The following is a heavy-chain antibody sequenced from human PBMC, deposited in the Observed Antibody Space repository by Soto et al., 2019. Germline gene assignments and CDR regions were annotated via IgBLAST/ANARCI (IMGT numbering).Heavy chain of an antibody. CDR3: ARETPTGYSYGLYYYYGMDV. D-gene: IGHD5-18*01. J-gene: IGHJ6*02. CDR2: ISSSGSTI. CDR1: GFTFSSYE. Sequence: GGSLRLSCAASGFTFSSYEMDWVRQAPGKGLEWVSYISSSGSTIYYADSVKGRFTISRDNAKNSLYLQMNSLRAEDTAVYYCARETPTGYSYGLYYYYGMDVWGQGTTVTVSS. V-gene: IGHV3-48*03.